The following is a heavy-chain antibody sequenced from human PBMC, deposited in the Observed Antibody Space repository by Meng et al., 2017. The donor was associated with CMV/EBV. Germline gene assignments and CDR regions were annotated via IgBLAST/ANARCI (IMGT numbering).Heavy chain of an antibody. V-gene: IGHV6-1*01. CDR2: TYYRSKWYN. CDR3: ARETIFGVVIIWDWFDP. J-gene: IGHJ5*02. D-gene: IGHD3-3*01. CDR1: GDSVSSNSAA. Sequence: SETLSLTCAISGDSVSSNSAAWNWIRQSPSRGLEWLGRTYYRSKWYNDYAVSVKSRITINPDTSKNQFSLQLNSVTPEDAAVYYCARETIFGVVIIWDWFDPWGQGTLVTVSS.